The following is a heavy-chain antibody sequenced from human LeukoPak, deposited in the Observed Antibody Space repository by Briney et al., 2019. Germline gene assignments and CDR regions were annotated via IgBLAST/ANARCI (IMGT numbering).Heavy chain of an antibody. J-gene: IGHJ5*01. D-gene: IGHD1-26*01. CDR2: ISYDGSNK. Sequence: GRSLRLSCAASGFTFSSYAMHWVRQAPGKGLEWVAVISYDGSNKYYADSVKGRFTISRDNSKNTLYLQMNSLRAEDTAVYYCARDYGRSGSYRWFDSWGQGTLVTVSS. V-gene: IGHV3-30-3*01. CDR1: GFTFSSYA. CDR3: ARDYGRSGSYRWFDS.